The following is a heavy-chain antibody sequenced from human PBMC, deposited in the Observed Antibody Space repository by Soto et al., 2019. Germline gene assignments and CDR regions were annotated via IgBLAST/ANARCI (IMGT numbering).Heavy chain of an antibody. CDR1: GFTFTSYA. Sequence: EVQLLESGGDLVQPGGSLRLSCAASGFTFTSYAMSWIRQAPGKGLEWVSAITGGGDNTYYADSVKGRFTISSDNSKNTLYLQMTSLRAEDTAFYYCTQDGGSRDWLTVNWGQGTLVTVSS. D-gene: IGHD3-9*01. CDR3: TQDGGSRDWLTVN. CDR2: ITGGGDNT. V-gene: IGHV3-23*01. J-gene: IGHJ4*02.